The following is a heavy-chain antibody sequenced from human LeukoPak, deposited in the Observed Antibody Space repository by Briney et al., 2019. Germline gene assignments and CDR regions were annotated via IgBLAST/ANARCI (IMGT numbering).Heavy chain of an antibody. Sequence: KPSETLSLTCTVSGGSISSYYWSWIRQPPGKGLEWIGYIYYSGSTNYNPSLKSRVTISVDTSKNQFSLKLSSVTAAGTAVYYCARDGYYYDSSGYSGAFDIWGQGTMVTVSS. D-gene: IGHD3-22*01. CDR1: GGSISSYY. J-gene: IGHJ3*02. CDR2: IYYSGST. V-gene: IGHV4-59*01. CDR3: ARDGYYYDSSGYSGAFDI.